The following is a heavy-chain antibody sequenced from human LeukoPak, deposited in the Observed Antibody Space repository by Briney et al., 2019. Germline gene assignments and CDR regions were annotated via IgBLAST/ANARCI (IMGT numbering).Heavy chain of an antibody. CDR3: ARARYYDSWSGYFLRTWFDH. J-gene: IGHJ5*02. D-gene: IGHD3-3*01. Sequence: GASVKVSCKASGGTFISYAISWVRQAPGQGLEWMGGIIPIFGTANYAQKFQGRVTITTDESTSTAYMELSSLRSEDTAVYYCARARYYDSWSGYFLRTWFDHWGQGTLVTVSS. V-gene: IGHV1-69*05. CDR2: IIPIFGTA. CDR1: GGTFISYA.